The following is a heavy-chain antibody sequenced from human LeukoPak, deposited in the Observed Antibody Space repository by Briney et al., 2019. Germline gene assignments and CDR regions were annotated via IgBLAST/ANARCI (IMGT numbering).Heavy chain of an antibody. CDR3: ARGPKLYTV. J-gene: IGHJ3*01. V-gene: IGHV4-30-2*01. CDR1: GGSISSGGYS. D-gene: IGHD3-16*02. CDR2: IYHSGST. Sequence: PSETLSLTCAVSGGSISSGGYSWSWIRQPPGKGLEWIGYIYHSGSTNYNPSLKSRVTISVDTSKNQFSLKLSSVTAADTAVYYCARGPKLYTVWGQGTMVTVSS.